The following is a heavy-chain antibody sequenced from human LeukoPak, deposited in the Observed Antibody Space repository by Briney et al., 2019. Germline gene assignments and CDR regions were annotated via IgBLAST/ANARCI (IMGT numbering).Heavy chain of an antibody. D-gene: IGHD1-20*01. V-gene: IGHV1-69*13. J-gene: IGHJ4*02. CDR1: GGTFSSYA. Sequence: SVKVSCKASGGTFSSYAISWVRQAPGPGLEWMGGIIPIFGTANYAQKFQGRVTITADESMSTAYMELCSLRSEDTAVYYCAGNWSFDYWGQGTLVTVSS. CDR2: IIPIFGTA. CDR3: AGNWSFDY.